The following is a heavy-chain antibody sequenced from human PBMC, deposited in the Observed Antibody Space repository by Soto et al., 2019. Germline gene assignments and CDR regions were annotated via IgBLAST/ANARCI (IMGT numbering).Heavy chain of an antibody. Sequence: PGGSLRLSCAAFGFTFSNYAMNWVRQAPGKGLEWVSTISVSGDSPYYADSVKGRFTISRDNSKNTLYLQMNSLRAEDTAIYYCTRTLANFDYWGQGSLVTVSS. CDR1: GFTFSNYA. CDR2: ISVSGDSP. CDR3: TRTLANFDY. J-gene: IGHJ4*02. V-gene: IGHV3-23*01.